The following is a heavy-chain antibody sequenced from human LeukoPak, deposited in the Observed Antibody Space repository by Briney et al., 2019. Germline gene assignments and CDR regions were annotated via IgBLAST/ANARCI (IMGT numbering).Heavy chain of an antibody. Sequence: GGSLRLSCAASGFTLSMDSMNGVRQAPGKGLEWVSSISSSSTYIYYADSVKGRFTISRNNAKNSLHLQTNSLRAEDTAVYYCARGGGYSGYDLDALDIWGQGTMVTVSS. CDR2: ISSSSTYI. CDR1: GFTLSMDS. D-gene: IGHD5-12*01. CDR3: ARGGGYSGYDLDALDI. J-gene: IGHJ3*02. V-gene: IGHV3-21*01.